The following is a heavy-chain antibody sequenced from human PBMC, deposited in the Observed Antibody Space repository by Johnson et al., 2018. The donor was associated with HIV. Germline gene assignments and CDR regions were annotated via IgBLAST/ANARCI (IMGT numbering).Heavy chain of an antibody. J-gene: IGHJ3*02. CDR2: ISYDGRNK. CDR1: GFTFNSYA. Sequence: QVQLVESGGGVVQPGRSLRLSCVASGFTFNSYAMHWVRQAPGQGLEWVAVISYDGRNKYHAESVKGRFTISRDNSKTTLYLQMNSLRAEDTAVYYCLSPSDAFDIWGQGTMVTVSS. V-gene: IGHV3-30-3*01. CDR3: LSPSDAFDI.